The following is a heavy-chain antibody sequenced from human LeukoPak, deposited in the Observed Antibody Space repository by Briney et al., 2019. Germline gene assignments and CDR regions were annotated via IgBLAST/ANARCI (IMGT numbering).Heavy chain of an antibody. CDR3: ARGSPPGD. CDR1: GFTFSDYY. CDR2: ISSSSGFT. D-gene: IGHD3-16*01. Sequence: PGRSLRLSCRTAGFTFSDYYMTWIRRAPGKGLEWVSYISSSSGFTKYADSVRGRFTISRDNAKNSLYLQMNTLRVDDTAVYYCARGSPPGDWGQGTLVTVSS. J-gene: IGHJ4*02. V-gene: IGHV3-11*05.